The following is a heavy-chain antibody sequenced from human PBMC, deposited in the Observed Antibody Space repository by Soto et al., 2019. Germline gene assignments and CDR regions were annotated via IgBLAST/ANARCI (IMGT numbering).Heavy chain of an antibody. CDR3: AITYGDYPVGYFDY. CDR1: GGSFSGYY. Sequence: SETLSLTCAVYGGSFSGYYWSWIRQPPGKGLEWIGEINHSGSTNYNPSLKSRVTISVDTSKNQFSLKLSSVTAADTAVYYCAITYGDYPVGYFDYWGQGTLVTVSS. CDR2: INHSGST. V-gene: IGHV4-34*01. J-gene: IGHJ4*02. D-gene: IGHD4-17*01.